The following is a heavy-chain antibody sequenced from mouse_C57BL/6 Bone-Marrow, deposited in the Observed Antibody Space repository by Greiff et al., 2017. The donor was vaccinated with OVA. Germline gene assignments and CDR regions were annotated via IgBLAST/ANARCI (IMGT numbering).Heavy chain of an antibody. CDR2: IDPENGDT. CDR1: GFNIKDDY. V-gene: IGHV14-4*01. CDR3: TKGNYYGKYYYAMDY. J-gene: IGHJ4*01. D-gene: IGHD1-1*01. Sequence: EVQVVESGAELVRPVASVKLSCTASGFNIKDDYMHWVKQRPEQGLEWIGWIDPENGDTEYASKFPGKATITADTSSNTAYLQLSSLTSEDTAVYYCTKGNYYGKYYYAMDYWGQGTSVTVSS.